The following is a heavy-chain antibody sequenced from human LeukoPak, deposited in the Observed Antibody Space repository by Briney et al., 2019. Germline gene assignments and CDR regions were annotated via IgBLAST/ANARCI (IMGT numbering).Heavy chain of an antibody. Sequence: NPSETLSLTCTVSGGSVSSGSYYWSWIRQPPGKGLEWIGYIYYSGSTNYNPSLKSRVTISVDTSKNQFSLRLSSVTAADTAVYYCARHLADTGDNYYYYVMDVWGPGATVTVSS. V-gene: IGHV4-61*01. CDR3: ARHLADTGDNYYYYVMDV. J-gene: IGHJ6*02. D-gene: IGHD7-27*01. CDR1: GGSVSSGSYY. CDR2: IYYSGST.